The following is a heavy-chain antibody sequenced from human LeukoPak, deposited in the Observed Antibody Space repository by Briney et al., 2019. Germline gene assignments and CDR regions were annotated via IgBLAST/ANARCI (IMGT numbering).Heavy chain of an antibody. D-gene: IGHD2-2*01. CDR3: ARGGGAVVVPAAKTDAFDI. Sequence: ASVKVSCKASGGTFSSYAISWVRPAPGQGLEWMGGIIPIFGTANYAQKFQGRVTITTDESTSTAYMELSSLRSEDTAVYYCARGGGAVVVPAAKTDAFDIWGQGTMVTVSS. CDR1: GGTFSSYA. J-gene: IGHJ3*02. CDR2: IIPIFGTA. V-gene: IGHV1-69*05.